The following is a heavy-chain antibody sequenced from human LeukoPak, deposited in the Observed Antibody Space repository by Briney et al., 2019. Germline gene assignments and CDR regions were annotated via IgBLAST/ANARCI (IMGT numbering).Heavy chain of an antibody. CDR2: INPNSGGT. CDR1: GYTFTGYF. V-gene: IGHV1-2*02. J-gene: IGHJ3*02. Sequence: ASVKVSCKASGYTFTGYFMHWVRQAPGQGLEWMGWINPNSGGTNYAQKFQGRVTMTRDTSISTAYMELSSLRSEDTAVYYCARSPSYYDAFDIWGQGTMVTVSS. D-gene: IGHD3-22*01. CDR3: ARSPSYYDAFDI.